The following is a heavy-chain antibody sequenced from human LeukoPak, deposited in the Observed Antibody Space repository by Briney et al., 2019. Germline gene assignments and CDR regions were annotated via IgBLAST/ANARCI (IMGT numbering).Heavy chain of an antibody. Sequence: ASVKVSCKASGYTFTGYYMHWVRQAPGQGLEWMGWINPNSGGTNYAQKFQGRVTMTRDTSISTAYMEPSRLRSDDTAVYYCARGGPGMAAAGEYYYYYMDVWGKGTTVTVSS. V-gene: IGHV1-2*02. D-gene: IGHD6-13*01. CDR3: ARGGPGMAAAGEYYYYYMDV. CDR2: INPNSGGT. CDR1: GYTFTGYY. J-gene: IGHJ6*03.